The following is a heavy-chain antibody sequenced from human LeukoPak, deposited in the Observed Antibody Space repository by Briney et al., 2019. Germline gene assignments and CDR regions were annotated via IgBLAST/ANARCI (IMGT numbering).Heavy chain of an antibody. J-gene: IGHJ3*01. V-gene: IGHV3-30*02. CDR1: GFTFGFWH. D-gene: IGHD2-21*02. CDR3: AKDGRWQGDLTRAFRV. Sequence: PGGSLRLLCGASGFTFGFWHIYSPRQAPGKGLEWVAFILYGGSNKYYGDSVKGRFTISRDNSKNILYLQLNSLRPEDTAMYYCAKDGRWQGDLTRAFRVSGQGTIATVSS. CDR2: ILYGGSNK.